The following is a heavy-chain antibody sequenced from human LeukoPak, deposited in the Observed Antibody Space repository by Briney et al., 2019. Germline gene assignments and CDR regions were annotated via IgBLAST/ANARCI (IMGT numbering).Heavy chain of an antibody. Sequence: ASVKVSCKASGYTFTSYDINWLRQATGQGPEWMGWMNPDSGATGYAQKFQGRVTMTRSTSINTAYMELSSLRSDDTAVYYCARDCSGGSCYPSGYWGQGTLVTVSS. CDR2: MNPDSGAT. CDR3: ARDCSGGSCYPSGY. CDR1: GYTFTSYD. J-gene: IGHJ4*02. D-gene: IGHD2-15*01. V-gene: IGHV1-8*01.